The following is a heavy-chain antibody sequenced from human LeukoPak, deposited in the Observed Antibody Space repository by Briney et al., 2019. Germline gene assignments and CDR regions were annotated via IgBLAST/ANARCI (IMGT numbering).Heavy chain of an antibody. Sequence: PSETLSLTCTVSGGSISSSSYYWGWIRQPPGKGLEWIGSIYYSGSTYYNPSLKSRVTISVDTSKNQFSLKLSSVTAADTAVYYCARHPRTDSYGYNYWGQGTLVSVSS. CDR2: IYYSGST. V-gene: IGHV4-39*01. CDR3: ARHPRTDSYGYNY. J-gene: IGHJ4*02. CDR1: GGSISSSSYY. D-gene: IGHD5-18*01.